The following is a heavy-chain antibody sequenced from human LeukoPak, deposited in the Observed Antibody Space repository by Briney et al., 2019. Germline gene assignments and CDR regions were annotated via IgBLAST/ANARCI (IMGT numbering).Heavy chain of an antibody. CDR2: IKKDGSEK. CDR3: AREGGSGWYSGWFDP. CDR1: GFTFSTYW. J-gene: IGHJ5*02. V-gene: IGHV3-7*01. Sequence: GGSLRLSRAASGFTFSTYWMSWVRQAPGKGLEWVANIKKDGSEKKYVDSVKGRFTISRDNAKNSLYLQMNSLRAEDTAVYYCAREGGSGWYSGWFDPWGQGTLVTVSS. D-gene: IGHD6-19*01.